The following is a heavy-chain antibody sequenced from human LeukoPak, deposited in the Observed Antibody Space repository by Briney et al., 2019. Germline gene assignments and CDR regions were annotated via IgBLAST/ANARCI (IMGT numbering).Heavy chain of an antibody. CDR3: AKDAPRTSGWYYFDY. V-gene: IGHV3-23*01. CDR2: ISDSGDRT. CDR1: GFTFSSYD. Sequence: PGGSLRLSCAASGFTFSSYDMNWVRQAPGKGLEWVSGISDSGDRTYYADSVKGRFTISRDNSKNTLYLQMNGLRAEDTAVYYCAKDAPRTSGWYYFDYWGQGTLVTVSS. D-gene: IGHD6-19*01. J-gene: IGHJ4*02.